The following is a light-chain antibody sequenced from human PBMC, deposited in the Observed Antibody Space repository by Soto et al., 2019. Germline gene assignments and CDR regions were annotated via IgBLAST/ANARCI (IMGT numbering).Light chain of an antibody. V-gene: IGLV2-8*01. Sequence: QSVLTQPPSPSGSPGQSVTISCTGTSSDVGGYNYVSWYQQHPGKVPKLMIYEVSKRPSGVPDRFSGSKSGNTASLTVSGLQAEDEADYYCSSYAGTNNPGVFGTGTKVTVL. CDR2: EVS. CDR1: SSDVGGYNY. CDR3: SSYAGTNNPGV. J-gene: IGLJ1*01.